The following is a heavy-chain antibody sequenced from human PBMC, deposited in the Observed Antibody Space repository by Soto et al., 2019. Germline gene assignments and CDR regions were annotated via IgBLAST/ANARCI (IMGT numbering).Heavy chain of an antibody. CDR1: GFSFNNYA. D-gene: IGHD6-19*01. CDR3: VREGSGWYSLGCFDF. J-gene: IGHJ3*01. CDR2: ISDTGGGA. V-gene: IGHV3-23*01. Sequence: EVQLLESGGGLVRPGESLRLSCTASGFSFNNYAMHWVRQAPGKGLEWVSLISDTGGGAYNADSVQGRFTISRDNSKNPLYLQMNSLRDEETAIYYCVREGSGWYSLGCFDFWGRGTMVTVSS.